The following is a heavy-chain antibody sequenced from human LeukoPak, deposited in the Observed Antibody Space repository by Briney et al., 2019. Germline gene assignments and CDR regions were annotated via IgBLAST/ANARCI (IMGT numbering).Heavy chain of an antibody. D-gene: IGHD3-22*01. CDR3: ARGVEYYYDSSGYLGGDY. V-gene: IGHV3-21*01. J-gene: IGHJ4*02. CDR1: GFTFSSYS. CDR2: ISGISSYK. Sequence: GGSLRLSCAASGFTFSSYSMNWVRQAPGKGLEWVSSISGISSYKYHADSLKGRFTIFRDNAKNSLYLQMNSLRAEDTAVYYCARGVEYYYDSSGYLGGDYWGQGTLVTVSS.